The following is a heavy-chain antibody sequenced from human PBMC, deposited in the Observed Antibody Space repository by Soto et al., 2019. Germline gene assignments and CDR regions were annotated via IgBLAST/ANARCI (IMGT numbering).Heavy chain of an antibody. CDR1: GFTFSDYY. V-gene: IGHV3-11*05. Sequence: QVQLVESGGGLVKPGESLRLSCAASGFTFSDYYMSWIRQAPGKGLEWVSYISSSSSYTNYADSVKGRFTISRDSARGLLFLQMDSLRAEDTAVYHCASGIKVGNTGYYFDYWGQGALVTVSS. CDR2: ISSSSSYT. D-gene: IGHD1-1*01. CDR3: ASGIKVGNTGYYFDY. J-gene: IGHJ4*02.